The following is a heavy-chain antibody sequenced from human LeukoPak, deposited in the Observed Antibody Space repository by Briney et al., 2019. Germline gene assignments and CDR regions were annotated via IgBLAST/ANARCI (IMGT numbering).Heavy chain of an antibody. J-gene: IGHJ4*02. V-gene: IGHV3-30-3*01. Sequence: GGSLRLSCAASGFTFSSYAMHWVRQAPGKGLEWVAVISYDRSNKYYADSVKGRFTISRDNSKNTLYLQMNSLRAEDTAVYYCAVPPTVTTWDYWGQGTLVTVSS. CDR2: ISYDRSNK. D-gene: IGHD4-17*01. CDR1: GFTFSSYA. CDR3: AVPPTVTTWDY.